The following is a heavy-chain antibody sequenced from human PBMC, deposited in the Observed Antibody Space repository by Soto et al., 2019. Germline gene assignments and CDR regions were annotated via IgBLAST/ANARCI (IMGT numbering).Heavy chain of an antibody. CDR2: ISPYTGNT. D-gene: IGHD3-16*02. Sequence: QFRRVQFGDGWKKPGASVKASCKASGYIFVNNGMAWVRQPQGQGLMWMGWISPYTGNTTSATKNQGRLTMTTDTPTSTAYMDLECLKSDDPAVYYCGMVDNDVTPTPQDVWGQGTTVTVSS. J-gene: IGHJ6*02. V-gene: IGHV1-18*01. CDR3: GMVDNDVTPTPQDV. CDR1: GYIFVNNG.